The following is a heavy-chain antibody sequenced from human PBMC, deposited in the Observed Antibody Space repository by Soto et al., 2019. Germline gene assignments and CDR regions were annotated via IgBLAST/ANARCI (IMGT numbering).Heavy chain of an antibody. Sequence: GGSLRLSCAASGFTFSRHWIHWVRQAPGQGLVWVSRTKTDGTTSFADSVRGRFTISRDNAENTLYLQMNSLTAEDTAVYYCVRDMRAVPWYGGISSAFDMWGQGTMVTVSS. CDR2: TKTDGTT. CDR3: VRDMRAVPWYGGISSAFDM. D-gene: IGHD3-10*01. J-gene: IGHJ3*02. CDR1: GFTFSRHW. V-gene: IGHV3-74*01.